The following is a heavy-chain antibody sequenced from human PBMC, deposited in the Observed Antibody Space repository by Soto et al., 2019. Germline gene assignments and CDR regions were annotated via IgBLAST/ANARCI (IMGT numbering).Heavy chain of an antibody. V-gene: IGHV3-30*04. Sequence: QVQVVEPGGGVVEPGRSLRLSCAASGFSFSRYAIQWVRQAPGKGMEWVAVISKDGSHKYYLDSVKGRFTISRDSSKNSLYLQMNSLRDEDTAVYYCARSRSGAVADSFDFWGQGTLVTVSS. CDR2: ISKDGSHK. D-gene: IGHD3-10*01. CDR3: ARSRSGAVADSFDF. J-gene: IGHJ4*02. CDR1: GFSFSRYA.